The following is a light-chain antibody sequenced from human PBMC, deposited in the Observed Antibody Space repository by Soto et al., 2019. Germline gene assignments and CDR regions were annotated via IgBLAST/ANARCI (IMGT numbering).Light chain of an antibody. CDR1: QSVSSK. J-gene: IGKJ2*01. V-gene: IGKV3-15*01. CDR2: FAS. Sequence: EIVMTQSPATLSVSPGERATLSCRASQSVSSKLAWFQQKPGQAPRLLIYFASTRATDIPARFSGSGSVTEFTLTISSLQSEDFAVYYCQQYNNWPHTFGQGTKLEIK. CDR3: QQYNNWPHT.